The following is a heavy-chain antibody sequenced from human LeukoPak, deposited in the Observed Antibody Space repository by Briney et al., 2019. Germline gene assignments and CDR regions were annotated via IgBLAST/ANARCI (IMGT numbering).Heavy chain of an antibody. V-gene: IGHV3-7*01. CDR1: GFTFSNYW. D-gene: IGHD4-23*01. CDR3: ARDSTVVTPYYFDY. Sequence: GGSLRLSCAASGFTFSNYWMSWARQAPGKGLEWVANIKEDGSEKYYVDSVKGRFTISRDNAKKSLYLQMNSLRAEDTAVYYCARDSTVVTPYYFDYWGQGTLVTVSS. J-gene: IGHJ4*02. CDR2: IKEDGSEK.